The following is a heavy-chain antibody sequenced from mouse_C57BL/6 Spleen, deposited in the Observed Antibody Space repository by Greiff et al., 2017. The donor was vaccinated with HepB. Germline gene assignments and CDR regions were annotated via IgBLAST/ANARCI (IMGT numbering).Heavy chain of an antibody. Sequence: VQLKESGPGLVKPSQSLSLTCSVTGYSITSGYYWNWIRQFPGNKLEWMGYISYDGSNNYNPSLKNRISITRDTSKNQFFLKLNSVTTEDTATYYCALITTVVANYFDYWGQGTTLTVSS. CDR3: ALITTVVANYFDY. CDR1: GYSITSGYY. D-gene: IGHD1-1*01. J-gene: IGHJ2*01. V-gene: IGHV3-6*01. CDR2: ISYDGSN.